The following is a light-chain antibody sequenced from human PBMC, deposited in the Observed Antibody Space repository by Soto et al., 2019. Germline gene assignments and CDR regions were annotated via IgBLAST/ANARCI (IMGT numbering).Light chain of an antibody. CDR1: QSINRW. Sequence: DIQMTQSPSTLSASVGDRVTITCRASQSINRWLAWYQQKPGKAPKVLIYKASSLESGVPSRFSGSGSGTEFNLTISSLQPDDFATYYCQHSGTYFWTFGQGTKVEIK. CDR3: QHSGTYFWT. CDR2: KAS. V-gene: IGKV1-5*03. J-gene: IGKJ1*01.